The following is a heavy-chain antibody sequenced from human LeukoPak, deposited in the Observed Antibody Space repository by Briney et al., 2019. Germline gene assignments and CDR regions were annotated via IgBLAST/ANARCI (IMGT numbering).Heavy chain of an antibody. Sequence: PGGTLRLSCAAPGFTFSSYSMNWVRQAPGKGLEWGSSISSSSSYIYYADSVKGRFTISRDNAKNSLYLQMNSLRAEDTAVYYCARAVGYSGYDPRISIGYWGQGTLVTVCS. J-gene: IGHJ4*02. CDR2: ISSSSSYI. CDR1: GFTFSSYS. D-gene: IGHD5-12*01. V-gene: IGHV3-21*01. CDR3: ARAVGYSGYDPRISIGY.